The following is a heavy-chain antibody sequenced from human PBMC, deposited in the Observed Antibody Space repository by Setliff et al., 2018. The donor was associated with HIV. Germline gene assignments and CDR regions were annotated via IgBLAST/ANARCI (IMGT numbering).Heavy chain of an antibody. V-gene: IGHV4-39*01. Sequence: KSSETLSLTCTVSGGSISSSSYYWGWIRQPPGKGLEWIGSIYYRGSTYYNPSLKSRVTISVDTSKNQFSLKLSSVTAADTAVYYCARHSPSDYWGQGTLVTVSS. J-gene: IGHJ4*02. CDR3: ARHSPSDY. CDR2: IYYRGST. CDR1: GGSISSSSYY.